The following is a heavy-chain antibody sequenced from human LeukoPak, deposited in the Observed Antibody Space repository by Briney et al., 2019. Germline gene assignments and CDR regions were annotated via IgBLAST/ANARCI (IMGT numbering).Heavy chain of an antibody. CDR2: ISSSGSTI. J-gene: IGHJ4*02. D-gene: IGHD6-6*01. CDR3: ARESFAARWD. CDR1: GFTFSSYE. V-gene: IGHV3-48*03. Sequence: GGSLRLSCAASGFTFSSYEMNWVRQAPGKGLEWVSYISSSGSTIYYADSVKGRFTISRDSANNLLYLQMNSLGAEDTAVYYCARESFAARWDWGQGTLVTVSS.